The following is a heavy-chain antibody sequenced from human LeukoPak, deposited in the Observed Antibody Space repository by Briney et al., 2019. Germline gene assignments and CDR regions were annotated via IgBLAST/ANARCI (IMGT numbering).Heavy chain of an antibody. CDR3: ARDSSGWSFDY. Sequence: GRSLRLSCAASGFTFSSYAMHWVRQVPGKGLEWVAVISYDGSNKYYADSVKGRFTISRDNSKNTLYLQMNSLRAEDTAVYYCARDSSGWSFDYWGQGTLVTVSS. J-gene: IGHJ4*02. V-gene: IGHV3-30-3*01. CDR1: GFTFSSYA. CDR2: ISYDGSNK. D-gene: IGHD6-19*01.